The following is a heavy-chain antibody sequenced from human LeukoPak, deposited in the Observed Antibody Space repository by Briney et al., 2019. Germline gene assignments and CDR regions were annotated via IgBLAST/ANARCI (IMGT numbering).Heavy chain of an antibody. CDR2: IYHSGST. Sequence: SETLSLTCTVSGYSISSGYYWGWVRQPPGKGLEWIGSIYHSGSTYYNPSLKSRVTISVDTSKNQFSLKLSSVTAADTAVYYCAIESGVWFVPVQLVLGWFDPWGQGTLVTVSS. V-gene: IGHV4-38-2*02. CDR1: GYSISSGYY. J-gene: IGHJ5*02. D-gene: IGHD2-8*02. CDR3: AIESGVWFVPVQLVLGWFDP.